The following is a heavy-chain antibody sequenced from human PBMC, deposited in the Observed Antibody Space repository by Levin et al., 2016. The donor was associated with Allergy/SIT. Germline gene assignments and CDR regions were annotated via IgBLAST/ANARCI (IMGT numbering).Heavy chain of an antibody. Sequence: GESLKISCAASGFTFSSYAMHWVRQAPGKGLEWVAVISYDGSNKYYADSVKGRFTISRDNSKNTLYLQMNSLRAEDTAVYYCARDFDSSSSEGVYWGQGTLVTVSS. J-gene: IGHJ4*02. CDR2: ISYDGSNK. CDR3: ARDFDSSSSEGVY. V-gene: IGHV3-30-3*01. D-gene: IGHD6-6*01. CDR1: GFTFSSYA.